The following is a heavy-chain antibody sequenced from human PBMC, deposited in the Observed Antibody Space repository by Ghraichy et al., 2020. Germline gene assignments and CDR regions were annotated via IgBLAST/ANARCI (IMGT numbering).Heavy chain of an antibody. Sequence: SETLSLTCAVYGGSFSGYYWSWIRQPPGKGLEWIGEINHSGSTNYNPSLKSRVTISVDTSKNQFSLKLSSVTAADTAVYYCARVCLTYYDYVWGSYPRARFDYWGQGTLVTVSS. V-gene: IGHV4-34*01. J-gene: IGHJ4*02. D-gene: IGHD3-16*02. CDR1: GGSFSGYY. CDR3: ARVCLTYYDYVWGSYPRARFDY. CDR2: INHSGST.